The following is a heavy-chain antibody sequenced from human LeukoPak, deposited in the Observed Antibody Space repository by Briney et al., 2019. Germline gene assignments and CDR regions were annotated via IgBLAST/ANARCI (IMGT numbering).Heavy chain of an antibody. J-gene: IGHJ4*02. D-gene: IGHD3-22*01. V-gene: IGHV4-34*01. Sequence: SETLSLTCAVYGGSFSGYYWSWIRQPPGKGLEWIGEINHSGSTIYNPSLKSRVTISVDTSKNQFSLKLSSVTAADTAVYCCARGRRGGDSSGYYNYWGQGTLVTVSS. CDR2: INHSGST. CDR3: ARGRRGGDSSGYYNY. CDR1: GGSFSGYY.